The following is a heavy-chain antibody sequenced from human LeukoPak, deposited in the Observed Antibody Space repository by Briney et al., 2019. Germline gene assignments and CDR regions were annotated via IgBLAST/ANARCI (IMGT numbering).Heavy chain of an antibody. CDR3: ARDRPSTVFGVGDYYYMDV. J-gene: IGHJ6*03. V-gene: IGHV3-30*04. D-gene: IGHD3-3*01. CDR2: ISSGGSYK. Sequence: GGSLRLSCAASGFTFSSYAMHWVRQAPGKGLEWVTLISSGGSYKYYADSVKGRFTISRDNSKNTLYLEMKSLRAEDTAVYSCARDRPSTVFGVGDYYYMDVWGKGTTVTVSS. CDR1: GFTFSSYA.